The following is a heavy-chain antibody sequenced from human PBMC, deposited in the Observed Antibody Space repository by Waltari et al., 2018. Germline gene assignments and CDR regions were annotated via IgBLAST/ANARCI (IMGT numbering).Heavy chain of an antibody. J-gene: IGHJ6*02. CDR1: GFSLTYNRLR. CDR3: ARIYRSSSYYGMDV. V-gene: IGHV2-26*01. Sequence: QVTLKESGPVLVKPTETLTLTCTVSGFSLTYNRLRGSWLRQSPGKAPEWLAHTSSSDEKSYSPSLKSRLTISKDTSKRQVVLIMTNMDPVDTATYHCARIYRSSSYYGMDVWGQGTTVTVSS. CDR2: TSSSDEK. D-gene: IGHD6-6*01.